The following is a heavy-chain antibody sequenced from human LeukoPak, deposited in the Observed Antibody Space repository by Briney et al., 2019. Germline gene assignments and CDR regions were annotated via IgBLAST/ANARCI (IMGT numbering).Heavy chain of an antibody. V-gene: IGHV4-4*02. D-gene: IGHD1-26*01. CDR2: IYYIGST. Sequence: PSETLSLTCAVSGGSISSGGYWNWLRQPPGKGLEWIGQIYYIGSTNYNPSLESRVIMSLDKSTNQLSLRFNSVTAADTAVYYCARHGSYSLAFWGQGALVTVSS. CDR3: ARHGSYSLAF. CDR1: GGSISSGGY. J-gene: IGHJ4*02.